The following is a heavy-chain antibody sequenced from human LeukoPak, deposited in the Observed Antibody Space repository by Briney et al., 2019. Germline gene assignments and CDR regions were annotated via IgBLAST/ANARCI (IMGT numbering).Heavy chain of an antibody. J-gene: IGHJ6*02. CDR1: GYTFTCYY. D-gene: IGHD3-3*01. V-gene: IGHV1-2*06. Sequence: ASVKVSCKASGYTFTCYYMHWVRQAPGQGLEWMGRINPNSGGTNYAQKFQGRVTMTRDTSISTAYMELSRLRSDDTAVYYCARDTGDDFWSGYYVHSYYYYGMDVWGQGTTVTVSS. CDR3: ARDTGDDFWSGYYVHSYYYYGMDV. CDR2: INPNSGGT.